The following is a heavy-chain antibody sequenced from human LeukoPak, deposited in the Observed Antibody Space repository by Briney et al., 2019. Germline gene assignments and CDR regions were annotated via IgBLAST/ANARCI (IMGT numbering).Heavy chain of an antibody. Sequence: NPSETLSLTCAVYGGSFSGYYWSWIRQPPGKGLEWIGEINHSGSTNYNPSLKSRVTISVDTSKNQFSLKLSSVTAADTAVYYCARSLVDSSGYYYMNNYFDYWGQGTLVTVSS. CDR2: INHSGST. V-gene: IGHV4-34*01. J-gene: IGHJ4*02. CDR3: ARSLVDSSGYYYMNNYFDY. CDR1: GGSFSGYY. D-gene: IGHD3-22*01.